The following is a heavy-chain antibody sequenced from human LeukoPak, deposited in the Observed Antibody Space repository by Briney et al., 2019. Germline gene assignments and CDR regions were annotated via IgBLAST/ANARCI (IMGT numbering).Heavy chain of an antibody. D-gene: IGHD4-17*01. Sequence: GGSLRLSCAASGFTFSSFSMNWVRQAPGKGLEWVSAISGSGGSTYYADSVKGRFTISRDNSKNTLYLQMDSLRAEDTAVYYCAKKAYGDYRPFDYWGQGTLVTVSS. CDR1: GFTFSSFS. J-gene: IGHJ4*02. CDR3: AKKAYGDYRPFDY. V-gene: IGHV3-23*01. CDR2: ISGSGGST.